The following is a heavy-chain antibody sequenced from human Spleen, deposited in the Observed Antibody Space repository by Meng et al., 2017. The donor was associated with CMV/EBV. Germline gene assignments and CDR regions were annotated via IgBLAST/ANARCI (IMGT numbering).Heavy chain of an antibody. D-gene: IGHD2-21*02. CDR3: ARGKAYCGGDCYFRNFDY. CDR1: GYTFTSYA. CDR2: INTNTGNP. Sequence: RLVTSGAELKRPGASVKVSCKASGYTFTSYAMNWVRQAPGQGREWMGWINTNTGNPTYAQGFTGRFVFSLDTSVSTAYLQICSLKAEDTAVYYCARGKAYCGGDCYFRNFDYWGQGTLVTVSS. V-gene: IGHV7-4-1*01. J-gene: IGHJ4*02.